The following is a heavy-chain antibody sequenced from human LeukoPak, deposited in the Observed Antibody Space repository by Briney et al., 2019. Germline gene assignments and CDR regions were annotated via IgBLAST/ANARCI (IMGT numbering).Heavy chain of an antibody. CDR1: GFTFSSYA. V-gene: IGHV3-23*01. CDR2: ISGSGGST. J-gene: IGHJ4*02. D-gene: IGHD6-13*01. Sequence: HSGGSLRLSCAASGFTFSSYAMSWVRQAPGKGLEWVSAISGSGGSTYYADSVKGRFTISRDNSKNALYLQMNSLRAEDTAVYYCAKDLSGDTAAGTLFDYWGQGTLVTVSS. CDR3: AKDLSGDTAAGTLFDY.